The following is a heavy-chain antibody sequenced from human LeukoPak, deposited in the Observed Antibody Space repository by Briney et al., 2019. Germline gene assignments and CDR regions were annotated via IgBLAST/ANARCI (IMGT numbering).Heavy chain of an antibody. V-gene: IGHV5-10-1*01. CDR2: IDPSDSYT. Sequence: GESLRISCQGSGYSFTRFWISWVRQMPGKGLEWMGRIDPSDSYTKYSPSFQGHVTISGDKSISTVYLQWSSLKASDTAMYFCARVGTFDWSYYYYYGMDVWGQGTTVTVS. D-gene: IGHD3-9*01. CDR1: GYSFTRFW. J-gene: IGHJ6*02. CDR3: ARVGTFDWSYYYYYGMDV.